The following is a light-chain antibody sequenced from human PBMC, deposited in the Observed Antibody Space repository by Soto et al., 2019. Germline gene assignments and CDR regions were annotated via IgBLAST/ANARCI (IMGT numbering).Light chain of an antibody. CDR1: QSLSSNY. CDR3: HQYESSPLT. CDR2: GAS. V-gene: IGKV3-20*01. J-gene: IGKJ4*01. Sequence: EIVLTQSPGPLSLSPGQRATLSCRASQSLSSNYLAWYQQKPGLAPRLLIYGASSRATGIPDRFSGSASGTDFTLSISRLEPEDFAVYYCHQYESSPLTFGGGTKVEIK.